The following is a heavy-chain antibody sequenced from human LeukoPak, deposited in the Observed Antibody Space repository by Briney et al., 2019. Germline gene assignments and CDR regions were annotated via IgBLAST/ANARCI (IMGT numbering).Heavy chain of an antibody. D-gene: IGHD5-24*01. J-gene: IGHJ6*02. V-gene: IGHV7-4-1*02. Sequence: ASVKVSCTASGYTFTSYGISWVRQAPGQGLEWMGWINTNTGNPTYAQGFTGRFVFSLDTSVSTAYLQISSLKVEDSAVYYCAREDDGYYYSSSYDMDLWGQGTTVTVSS. CDR3: AREDDGYYYSSSYDMDL. CDR2: INTNTGNP. CDR1: GYTFTSYG.